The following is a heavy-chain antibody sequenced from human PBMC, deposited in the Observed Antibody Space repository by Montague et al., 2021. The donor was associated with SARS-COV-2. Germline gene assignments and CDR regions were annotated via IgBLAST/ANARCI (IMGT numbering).Heavy chain of an antibody. J-gene: IGHJ4*02. Sequence: SETLSLTCAVSGGSVDSGSYFWSWLRQPPGKGLEWIGDTTHDGETNYSPSLKSRVTISADKSKSQFSLKLDSVTAADTAVYYCARDQSNLKYWGQGTLVTVSS. CDR2: TTHDGET. D-gene: IGHD6-6*01. CDR3: ARDQSNLKY. CDR1: GGSVDSGSYF. V-gene: IGHV4-61*01.